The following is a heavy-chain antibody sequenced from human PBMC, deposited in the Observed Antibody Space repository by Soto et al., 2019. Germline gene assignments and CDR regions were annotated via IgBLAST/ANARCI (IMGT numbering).Heavy chain of an antibody. CDR3: AGWCLGYCSNNWFDP. D-gene: IGHD2-2*03. Sequence: PGGSLRLSCAASGFTFSSYSMNWVRQAPGKGLEWVSSISSSSSYIYYADSVKGRFTISRDNAKNSLYLQMNSLRAEDTAVYYCAGWCLGYCSNNWFDPWGQGTLVTVSS. V-gene: IGHV3-21*01. CDR2: ISSSSSYI. J-gene: IGHJ5*02. CDR1: GFTFSSYS.